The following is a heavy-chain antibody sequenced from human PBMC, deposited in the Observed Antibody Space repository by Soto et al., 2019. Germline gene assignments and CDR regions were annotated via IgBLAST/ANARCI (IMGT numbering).Heavy chain of an antibody. CDR3: ARTAMDQWLEEGYWFDP. CDR2: ISAYNGNT. V-gene: IGHV1-18*01. Sequence: ASVKVSCKASGYTFTSYGISWVRQAPGQGLEWMGWISAYNGNTNYAQKLQGRVTMTTDTSTSTAYMELRSLRSDDTAVYYCARTAMDQWLEEGYWFDPWGQGTLVTVSS. D-gene: IGHD6-19*01. J-gene: IGHJ5*02. CDR1: GYTFTSYG.